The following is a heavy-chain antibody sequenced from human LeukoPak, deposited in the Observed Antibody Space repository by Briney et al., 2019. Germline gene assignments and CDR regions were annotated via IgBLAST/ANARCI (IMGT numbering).Heavy chain of an antibody. CDR1: GGTFSSYA. D-gene: IGHD3-16*02. CDR3: AREGDYVWGSYRPVDY. Sequence: SVKVSCKASGGTFSSYAISWVRQAPGQGLEWMGRIIPILGIANYAQKFQGRVTITADKSTSTAYMELSSLRPEDTAVYYCAREGDYVWGSYRPVDYWGQGTLVTVSS. V-gene: IGHV1-69*04. J-gene: IGHJ4*02. CDR2: IIPILGIA.